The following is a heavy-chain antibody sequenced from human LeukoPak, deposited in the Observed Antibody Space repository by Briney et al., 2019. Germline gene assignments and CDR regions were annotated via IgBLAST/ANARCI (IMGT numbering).Heavy chain of an antibody. D-gene: IGHD4-11*01. CDR3: ARGRENYSRAGFGY. CDR2: INHSGST. J-gene: IGHJ4*02. Sequence: SETLSLTCAVYSRSFSAYYWSWIRQPPGKGLEWIGEINHSGSTNYNPSLESRVTVLVDKSKNQLSLKLRSVTAADTAVYYCARGRENYSRAGFGYWAQGTLVTVSS. V-gene: IGHV4-34*01. CDR1: SRSFSAYY.